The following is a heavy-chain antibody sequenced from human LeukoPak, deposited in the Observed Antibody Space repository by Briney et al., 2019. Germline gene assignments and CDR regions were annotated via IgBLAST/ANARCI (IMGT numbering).Heavy chain of an antibody. D-gene: IGHD6-13*01. V-gene: IGHV3-48*01. CDR1: GFTFSHYG. CDR3: ARSIAAAGSDY. CDR2: ISSSSSTI. J-gene: IGHJ4*02. Sequence: PGGSLRLSCAASGFTFSHYGMSWVRQAPGKGLEWVSYISSSSSTIYYADSVKGRFTISRDNAKNSLYLQMNSLRAEDTAVYYCARSIAAAGSDYWGQGTLVTVSS.